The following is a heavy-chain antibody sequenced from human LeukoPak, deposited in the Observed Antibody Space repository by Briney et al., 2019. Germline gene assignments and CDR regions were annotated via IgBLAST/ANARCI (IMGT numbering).Heavy chain of an antibody. CDR2: IYYSGST. V-gene: IGHV4-39*01. D-gene: IGHD3-16*02. CDR1: GGSISSSSYY. J-gene: IGHJ5*02. CDR3: ARGSFEGRRIMITFGGVIAT. Sequence: SETLSLTCTVSGGSISSSSYYWGWIRQPQGKGLEWIGSIYYSGSTYYNPSLKSRVTISVDTSKNQFSLKLSSVTAADTAVYYCARGSFEGRRIMITFGGVIATWGQGTLVTVSS.